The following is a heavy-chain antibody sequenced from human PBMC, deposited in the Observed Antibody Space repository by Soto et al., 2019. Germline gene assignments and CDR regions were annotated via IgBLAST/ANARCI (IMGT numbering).Heavy chain of an antibody. V-gene: IGHV3-23*01. J-gene: IGHJ3*02. Sequence: GGSLRLSCAASGFPFSSSAVSWVRQDTRKGLEWVSAISGSGGSTYYADSVKGRFTISRDNSKNTLYLQMNSLRAEDTAVYYCAKDLLPPGYDWVSDHDAFDIWGQGTMVTVSS. CDR3: AKDLLPPGYDWVSDHDAFDI. CDR2: ISGSGGST. D-gene: IGHD5-12*01. CDR1: GFPFSSSA.